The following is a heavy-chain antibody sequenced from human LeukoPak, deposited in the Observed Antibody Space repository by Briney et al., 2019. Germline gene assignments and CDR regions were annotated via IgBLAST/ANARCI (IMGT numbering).Heavy chain of an antibody. V-gene: IGHV1-46*01. D-gene: IGHD3-9*01. J-gene: IGHJ4*02. CDR2: INPSAGST. Sequence: ASVKVSCKASGYSLTSYYVHWVRQAPGQGPEWMGVINPSAGSTTYAQRFQARVTMTRDKSTSTVYMELGSLRYDDTAVYYCARAIGYDVLTGHQPGGGFDSWGQGTLITVSS. CDR3: ARAIGYDVLTGHQPGGGFDS. CDR1: GYSLTSYY.